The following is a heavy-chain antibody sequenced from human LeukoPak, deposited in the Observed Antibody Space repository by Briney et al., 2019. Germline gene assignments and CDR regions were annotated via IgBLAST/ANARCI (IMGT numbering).Heavy chain of an antibody. Sequence: GGSLRLSCAASGFTFSDHYMDWVRQAPGKGLEWVGRVRNKANSYTTEYAASVKGRFTISRDDSKNSVYLAMNSLKTEDTAIYYCARDHGDFDYWGQGTLVTVSS. D-gene: IGHD4-17*01. CDR1: GFTFSDHY. CDR3: ARDHGDFDY. J-gene: IGHJ4*02. CDR2: VRNKANSYTT. V-gene: IGHV3-72*01.